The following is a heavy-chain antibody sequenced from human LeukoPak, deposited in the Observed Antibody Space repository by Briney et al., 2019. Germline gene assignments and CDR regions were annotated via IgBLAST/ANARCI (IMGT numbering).Heavy chain of an antibody. D-gene: IGHD5-24*01. Sequence: PGGSLRLSCAASGFTFSSYAMSWVRQAPGKGLEWVSAISGSGGSTYYADSVKGRFTISRDNSKNTLYLQMNSLRAEDAAVYYCAKQRWLQSEFWFDPWGQGTLVTVSS. CDR3: AKQRWLQSEFWFDP. J-gene: IGHJ5*02. V-gene: IGHV3-23*01. CDR1: GFTFSSYA. CDR2: ISGSGGST.